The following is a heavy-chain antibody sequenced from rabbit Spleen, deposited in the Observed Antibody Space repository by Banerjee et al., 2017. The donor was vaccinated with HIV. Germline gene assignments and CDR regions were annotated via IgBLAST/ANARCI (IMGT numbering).Heavy chain of an antibody. Sequence: QSVEESGGDLVKPGASLTLTCTASGFSFSAEHWVYWVRQAPGKCLEWIGTIYAGSNCTIDFASWTKGRFTISNTSSTAVTLQMTSLTAADTATYFCARNFDLWGPGTLVTVS. J-gene: IGHJ4*01. CDR1: GFSFSAEHW. CDR3: ARNFDL. V-gene: IGHV1S40*01. CDR2: IYAGSNCTI.